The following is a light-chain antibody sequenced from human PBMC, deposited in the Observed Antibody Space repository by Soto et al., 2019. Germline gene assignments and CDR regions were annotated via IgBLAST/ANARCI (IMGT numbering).Light chain of an antibody. Sequence: EFVLTQSPGTLSLSPGETATLSCRASQSVGNYLAWYQQKPGQAPRLLIYDTSNRASGVPDRFSGRGSGTDFTLTISRLEPEDFAVFYCQQYGSSLLTFGGGTKVEIK. V-gene: IGKV3-20*01. CDR1: QSVGNY. CDR2: DTS. CDR3: QQYGSSLLT. J-gene: IGKJ4*01.